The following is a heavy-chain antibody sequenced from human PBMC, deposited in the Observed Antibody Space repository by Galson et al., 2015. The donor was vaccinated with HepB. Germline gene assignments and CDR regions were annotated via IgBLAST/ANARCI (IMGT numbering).Heavy chain of an antibody. J-gene: IGHJ3*02. V-gene: IGHV4-4*02. CDR2: IYHSGST. CDR1: GGSISSSNW. CDR3: SALSPAHPDALDI. Sequence: SETLSLTCAVSGGSISSSNWWSWVRQPPGKGLEWIGEIYHSGSTNYNPSLKSRVTISVDKSKNQYSLKLSSVTAADTAVYYCSALSPAHPDALDIWGQGTMVTVSS. D-gene: IGHD2-8*01.